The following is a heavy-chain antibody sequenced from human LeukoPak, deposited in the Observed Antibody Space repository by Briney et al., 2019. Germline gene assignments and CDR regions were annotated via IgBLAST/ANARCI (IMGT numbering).Heavy chain of an antibody. Sequence: ASVKVSCKASGYTFTCYYMHWVRQAPGQGLEWMGIINPSGGSTSYAQKFQGRVTMTRDTSASTAYMELSSLRSEDTAVYYCARGPSITMVRGVMKYYYGMDVWGQGTTVTVSS. CDR3: ARGPSITMVRGVMKYYYGMDV. V-gene: IGHV1-46*01. J-gene: IGHJ6*02. D-gene: IGHD3-10*01. CDR2: INPSGGST. CDR1: GYTFTCYY.